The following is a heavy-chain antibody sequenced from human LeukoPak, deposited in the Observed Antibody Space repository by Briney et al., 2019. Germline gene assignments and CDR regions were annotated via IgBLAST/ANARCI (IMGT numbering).Heavy chain of an antibody. CDR1: GYTFTSYG. D-gene: IGHD6-13*01. J-gene: IGHJ5*02. CDR2: MNPNSGNT. Sequence: ASVKVSCKASGYTFTSYGISWVRQAPGQGLEWMGWMNPNSGNTGYAQKFQGRVTMTRNTSISTAYMELSSLRSEDTAVYYCARGGWEQLVLLSWFDLWGQGTLVTVSS. V-gene: IGHV1-8*02. CDR3: ARGGWEQLVLLSWFDL.